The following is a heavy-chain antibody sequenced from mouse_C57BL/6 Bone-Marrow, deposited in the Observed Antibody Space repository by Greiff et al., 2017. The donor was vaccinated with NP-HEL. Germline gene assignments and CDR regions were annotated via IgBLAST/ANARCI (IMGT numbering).Heavy chain of an antibody. CDR2: IYPRDGST. D-gene: IGHD1-1*01. J-gene: IGHJ2*01. CDR1: GYTFTSYD. V-gene: IGHV1-85*01. CDR3: AREGYYYGSSLDY. Sequence: QVQLKQSGPELVKPGASVKLSCKASGYTFTSYDINWVKQRPGQGLEWIGWIYPRDGSTKYNEKFKGKATLTVDTSSSTAYMELHSLTSEDSAVYFCAREGYYYGSSLDYWGQGTTLTVSS.